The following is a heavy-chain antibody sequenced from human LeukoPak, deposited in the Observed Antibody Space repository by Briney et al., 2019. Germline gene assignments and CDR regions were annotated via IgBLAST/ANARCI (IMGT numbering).Heavy chain of an antibody. CDR2: IRYDGTDK. CDR1: GFTFSSYG. J-gene: IGHJ6*03. D-gene: IGHD2-2*01. V-gene: IGHV3-30*02. CDR3: AKGVYYCSSSTCPQYYYYMDV. Sequence: GGSLRLSCAASGFTFSSYGLHWVRQAPGKGLEWVTFIRYDGTDKYYADSVKGRFTISRDDSKNTLYLQMNSLRPEDTAVYYCAKGVYYCSSSTCPQYYYYMDVWGKGTTVTVSS.